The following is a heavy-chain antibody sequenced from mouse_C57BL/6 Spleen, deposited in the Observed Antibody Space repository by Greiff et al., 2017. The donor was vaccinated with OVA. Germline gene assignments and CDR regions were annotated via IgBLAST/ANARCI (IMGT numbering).Heavy chain of an antibody. J-gene: IGHJ1*03. CDR2: IDPSDSYT. V-gene: IGHV1-50*01. CDR3: ARTGGGYFDV. Sequence: VQLQQSGAELVKPGASVKLSCKASGYTFTSYWMQWVKQRPGQGLEWIGEIDPSDSYTNYNQKFKGKATLTVDTSSSTAYMQLSSLTSEDSAVYYCARTGGGYFDVWGTGTTVTVSS. CDR1: GYTFTSYW. D-gene: IGHD4-1*01.